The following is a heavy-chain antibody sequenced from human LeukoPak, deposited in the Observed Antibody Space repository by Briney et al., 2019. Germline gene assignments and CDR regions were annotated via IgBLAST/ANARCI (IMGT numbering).Heavy chain of an antibody. CDR2: IQQDGSEK. V-gene: IGHV3-7*01. CDR1: GFTFKAYW. Sequence: PGGSLRLSCEASGFTFKAYWMSWVRQVPGTGLEWVANIQQDGSEKNYVNSVKGRFTISRDNARNSLYLEMNSLRAEDTAVYYCARLRYTYGKNFDYWGQGTLVTVSS. D-gene: IGHD5-18*01. J-gene: IGHJ4*02. CDR3: ARLRYTYGKNFDY.